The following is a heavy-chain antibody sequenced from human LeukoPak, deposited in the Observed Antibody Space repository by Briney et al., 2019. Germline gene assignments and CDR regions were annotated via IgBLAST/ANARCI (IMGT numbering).Heavy chain of an antibody. J-gene: IGHJ4*02. V-gene: IGHV3-53*01. D-gene: IGHD6-13*01. CDR1: GFTVSSNY. CDR2: IYSGGST. CDR3: ARNAPEGYSSSWYGVLYYFDY. Sequence: LAAGSLRLSCAASGFTVSSNYMSWVRQAPGKGLEWVSVIYSGGSTYYADSVKGRFTISRDNSKNTLYLQMNSLRAEDTAVYYCARNAPEGYSSSWYGVLYYFDYWGQGTLVTVSS.